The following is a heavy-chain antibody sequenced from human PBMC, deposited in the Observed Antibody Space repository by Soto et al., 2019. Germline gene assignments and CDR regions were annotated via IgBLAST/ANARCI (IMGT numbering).Heavy chain of an antibody. V-gene: IGHV1-18*01. CDR3: ARELRYFDWPPDY. J-gene: IGHJ4*02. D-gene: IGHD3-9*01. CDR1: GYTFTSYG. Sequence: GPSVKVSCKASGYTFTSYGISWVRQAPGQGLEWMGWISAYNGNANYAQKLQGRVTMTTDTSTSAAYMELRSLRSDDTAVYYCARELRYFDWPPDYWGQGTLVTVSS. CDR2: ISAYNGNA.